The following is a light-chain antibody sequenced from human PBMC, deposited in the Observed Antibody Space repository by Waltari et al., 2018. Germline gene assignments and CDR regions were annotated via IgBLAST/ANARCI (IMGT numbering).Light chain of an antibody. V-gene: IGKV4-1*01. J-gene: IGKJ4*01. Sequence: DIVMTQSPDSLAVSLGERATINCKSSQSVLYSPNNKNYLAWYQQKPGQPPKLLIYWDSTREYGVPDRFSGSGSGTDFTLTISSLQAEDVAVYYCQQYYSTPLTFGGGTKVEIK. CDR2: WDS. CDR3: QQYYSTPLT. CDR1: QSVLYSPNNKNY.